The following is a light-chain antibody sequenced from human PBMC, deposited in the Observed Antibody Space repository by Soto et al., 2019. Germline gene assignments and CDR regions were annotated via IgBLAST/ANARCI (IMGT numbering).Light chain of an antibody. Sequence: DIVLTQSPCILSLSPGERATLSCRASQSVSNSYLAWYQQKPGQAPRLVIYAASNRATGIPGRFSGSGSGTDFTLTISRLEPEDVAVYYCQQFPTWTFGQGTKVEIK. V-gene: IGKV3-20*01. J-gene: IGKJ1*01. CDR3: QQFPTWT. CDR2: AAS. CDR1: QSVSNSY.